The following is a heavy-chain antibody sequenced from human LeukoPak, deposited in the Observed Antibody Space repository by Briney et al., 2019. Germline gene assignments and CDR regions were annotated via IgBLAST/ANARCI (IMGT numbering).Heavy chain of an antibody. J-gene: IGHJ4*02. Sequence: PSETLSLTCAVSDFSISSGYYWGWIRQPPGKGLEWIGSIYHSGTTYYTPSLKSRGTISVDTSKNQFSLRLSSVTAADTAVYYCARDGRAAALGRFDYWGQGTLVTVSS. CDR2: IYHSGTT. CDR1: DFSISSGYY. D-gene: IGHD6-13*01. V-gene: IGHV4-38-2*02. CDR3: ARDGRAAALGRFDY.